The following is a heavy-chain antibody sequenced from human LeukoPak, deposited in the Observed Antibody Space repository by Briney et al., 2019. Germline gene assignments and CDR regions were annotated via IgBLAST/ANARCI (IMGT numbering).Heavy chain of an antibody. D-gene: IGHD3-3*02. J-gene: IGHJ4*02. Sequence: SVKVSCKASGGTFSSYAFGWVRQGPGQGPEWMGGIIPIFRTPNYAPNFQGRVTITADESSNTAYMELSSLRSDDTGVHYCARFTPRLSREKFDYWGQGTLVTVSS. CDR2: IIPIFRTP. V-gene: IGHV1-69*13. CDR3: ARFTPRLSREKFDY. CDR1: GGTFSSYA.